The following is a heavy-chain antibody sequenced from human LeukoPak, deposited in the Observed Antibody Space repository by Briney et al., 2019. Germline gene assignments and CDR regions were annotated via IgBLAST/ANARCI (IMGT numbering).Heavy chain of an antibody. Sequence: SSVKVSCKASGGTFSSYAISWVRQAPGQGLEWMGGIIPIFGTANYAQKFQGRVTITTDESTSTAYMELSSLRSEDTAVYYCARGLLRYCSSTSCYADYYFDYWGQGTLVTVSS. V-gene: IGHV1-69*05. CDR3: ARGLLRYCSSTSCYADYYFDY. D-gene: IGHD2-2*01. CDR1: GGTFSSYA. J-gene: IGHJ4*02. CDR2: IIPIFGTA.